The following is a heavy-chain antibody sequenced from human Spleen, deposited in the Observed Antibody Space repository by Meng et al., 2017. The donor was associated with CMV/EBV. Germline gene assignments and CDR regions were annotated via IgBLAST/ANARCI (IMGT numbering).Heavy chain of an antibody. V-gene: IGHV3-15*01. CDR1: GLTYSKAW. D-gene: IGHD3-22*01. CDR3: TADRQYYSDSSGYYYYFDY. CDR2: IKSKIDGATI. J-gene: IGHJ4*02. Sequence: GESLKISCAASGLTYSKAWMSWVRHAPGKGLEWVGRIKSKIDGATIDYGTPVKGRFTISRDDSKSMLYLQMNSLKTDDTAVYYCTADRQYYSDSSGYYYYFDYWGQGTLVTVSS.